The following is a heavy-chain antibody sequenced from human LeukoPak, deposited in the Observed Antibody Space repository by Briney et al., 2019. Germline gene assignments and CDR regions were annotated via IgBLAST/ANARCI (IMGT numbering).Heavy chain of an antibody. CDR3: AKDIRRRFLGYFDY. V-gene: IGHV3-30*18. CDR2: ISYGGSEK. J-gene: IGHJ4*02. Sequence: GGSLRLSCAPSGFIFSNYGMHWVRQAPGKGLEWVAVISYGGSEKYYADSVSGRFTISRDNSKNTLYMHLSSLRAEDTDVYFCAKDIRRRFLGYFDYWGQGTMVTVSS. D-gene: IGHD3-3*01. CDR1: GFIFSNYG.